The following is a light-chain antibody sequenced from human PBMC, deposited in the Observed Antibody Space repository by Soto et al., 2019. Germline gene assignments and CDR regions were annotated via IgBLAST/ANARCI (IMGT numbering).Light chain of an antibody. CDR3: SSYRSTSVYV. CDR2: GNT. J-gene: IGLJ1*01. CDR1: SSNIGAGYD. V-gene: IGLV1-40*01. Sequence: QSVLTQPPSVSGAPGQRVTISCTGSSSNIGAGYDVHWYQQLPGTAPKLLIFGNTNRPLGVPDRFFASKSGTSASLAITGLQAEDEADYHCSSYRSTSVYVFGTGTKLTVL.